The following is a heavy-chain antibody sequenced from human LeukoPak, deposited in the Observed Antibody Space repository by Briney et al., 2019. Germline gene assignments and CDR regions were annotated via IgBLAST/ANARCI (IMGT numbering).Heavy chain of an antibody. J-gene: IGHJ4*02. Sequence: PGGSLRLSCVASGFTFSSYWMHWVRQDPRKGLVWVSRINGDGRNINYADSVRGRFTISRDNAKNSLYLQMNSLRAEGTALYYCARAASIPIAVAGTYFDYWGQGTLVTVSS. CDR3: ARAASIPIAVAGTYFDY. CDR1: GFTFSSYW. D-gene: IGHD6-19*01. V-gene: IGHV3-74*01. CDR2: INGDGRNI.